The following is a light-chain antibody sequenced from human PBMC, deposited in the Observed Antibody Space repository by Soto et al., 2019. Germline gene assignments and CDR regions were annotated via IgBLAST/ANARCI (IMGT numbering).Light chain of an antibody. CDR1: QSVSSN. CDR2: GAS. V-gene: IGKV3-15*01. CDR3: QQCNNWPPIT. Sequence: EIVMTQSPATLSVSPGDRATLSCRASQSVSSNLAWYQQKPGQAPRLLIFGASTRATGIPARFSGSGSGTEFTLTISSLQSEDFAVYYCQQCNNWPPITFGQGTRLEI. J-gene: IGKJ5*01.